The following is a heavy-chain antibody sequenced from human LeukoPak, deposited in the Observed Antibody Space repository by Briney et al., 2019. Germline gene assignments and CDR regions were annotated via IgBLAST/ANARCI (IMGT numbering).Heavy chain of an antibody. J-gene: IGHJ5*02. Sequence: SVKVSCXASGGTFSSYAISCVPLAPGQGLEWRGRIITIFVTAKYAQKLQGRVTITTDESTSTTYMELSSLRSEDTAVYYCARGTIVVVPAADNWFDPWGQGTLVTVSS. D-gene: IGHD2-2*01. CDR2: IITIFVTA. CDR3: ARGTIVVVPAADNWFDP. CDR1: GGTFSSYA. V-gene: IGHV1-69*05.